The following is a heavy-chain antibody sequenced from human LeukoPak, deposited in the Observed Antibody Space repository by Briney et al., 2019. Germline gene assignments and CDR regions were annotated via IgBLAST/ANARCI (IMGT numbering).Heavy chain of an antibody. CDR1: GFTFSSYW. D-gene: IGHD3-16*02. J-gene: IGHJ3*02. Sequence: GGSLRLSCAASGFTFSSYWMHWVRQAPGKGLVWVSRINSDGSSTSYADSVKGRFTTSRDNAKNTLYLQMNSLRAEDTAVYYCARDQGDYVWGSYRQPDAFDIWGQGTMVTVSS. CDR2: INSDGSST. CDR3: ARDQGDYVWGSYRQPDAFDI. V-gene: IGHV3-74*01.